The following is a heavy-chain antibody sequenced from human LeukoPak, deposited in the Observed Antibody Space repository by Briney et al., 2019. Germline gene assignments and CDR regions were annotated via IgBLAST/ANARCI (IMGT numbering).Heavy chain of an antibody. CDR3: ARGYSGLDAFDF. CDR2: IRSNSNTI. D-gene: IGHD1-26*01. V-gene: IGHV3-48*02. Sequence: PGGSLRLSCAASGFTFSSYSMNWVRQAPGKGLEWVSYIRSNSNTIYYADSVKGRFTISRDNAKNSLYLLLNSLRDEDTGLYYCARGYSGLDAFDFWGEGTMVTVSS. CDR1: GFTFSSYS. J-gene: IGHJ3*01.